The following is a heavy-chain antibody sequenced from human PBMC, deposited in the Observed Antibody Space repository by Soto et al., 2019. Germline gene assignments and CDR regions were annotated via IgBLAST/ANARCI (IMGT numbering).Heavy chain of an antibody. J-gene: IGHJ4*02. V-gene: IGHV1-8*01. Sequence: ASVKVSCKASGYTFITYDINWVRQAPGQGLEWMGWMNPYNGNAGYAQNFQGRVTMTRNTSINTAYMELSSLRSNDTAVYFCARKKERSRNNYFKSWGQGTLVSVSS. CDR3: ARKKERSRNNYFKS. CDR1: GYTFITYD. CDR2: MNPYNGNA.